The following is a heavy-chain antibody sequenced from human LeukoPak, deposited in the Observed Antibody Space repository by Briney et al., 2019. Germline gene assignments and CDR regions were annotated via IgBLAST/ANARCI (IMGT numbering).Heavy chain of an antibody. Sequence: SETLSLTCTVSGGSISSYYWSWIRQPPGKGLEWIGYIYYSGSTNYSPSLKSRVTISVDTSKNQFSLKLSSVTAADTAVYYCARASHDAFDIWGQGTMVTVSS. CDR3: ARASHDAFDI. D-gene: IGHD6-6*01. V-gene: IGHV4-59*01. CDR2: IYYSGST. CDR1: GGSISSYY. J-gene: IGHJ3*02.